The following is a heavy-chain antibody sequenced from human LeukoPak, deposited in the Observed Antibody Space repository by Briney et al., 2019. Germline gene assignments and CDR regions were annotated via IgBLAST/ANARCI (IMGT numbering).Heavy chain of an antibody. CDR2: ISAYNGNT. CDR3: ARERITMVRGVSSWFDP. V-gene: IGHV1-18*01. J-gene: IGHJ5*02. D-gene: IGHD3-10*01. Sequence: GASVKVSCKASGYTFTSYGISWVRQAPGQGLEWMGWISAYNGNTNYAQKLQGRVTMTTDTSTSTAYMELRSLRSDDTAVYYCARERITMVRGVSSWFDPWGQGTLVTVSS. CDR1: GYTFTSYG.